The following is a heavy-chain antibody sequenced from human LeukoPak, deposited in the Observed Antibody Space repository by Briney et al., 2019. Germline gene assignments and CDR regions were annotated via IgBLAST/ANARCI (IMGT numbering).Heavy chain of an antibody. D-gene: IGHD1-26*01. V-gene: IGHV4-59*01. J-gene: IGHJ4*02. CDR1: GGSISSYY. CDR3: ARGPPPSGSYSRPFDY. Sequence: SETLSLTCTVSGGSISSYYWSWIRQPPGKGLEWIGYIYYSGSTNYNPSLKSRVTISVDTSKNQFSLKLSSVTAADTAAYYCARGPPPSGSYSRPFDYWGQGTLATVSS. CDR2: IYYSGST.